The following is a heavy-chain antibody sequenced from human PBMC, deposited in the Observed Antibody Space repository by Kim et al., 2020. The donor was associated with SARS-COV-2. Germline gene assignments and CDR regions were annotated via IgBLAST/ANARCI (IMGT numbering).Heavy chain of an antibody. V-gene: IGHV1-8*01. CDR2: MNPNSGNT. Sequence: ASVKVSCKASGYTFTSYDINWVRQATGQGLEWMGWMNPNSGNTGYAQKFQGRVTMTRNTSISTAYMELSSLRSEDTAVYYCARGNSYYYDSSGYYGGWFDPWGQGTLVTVSS. J-gene: IGHJ5*02. D-gene: IGHD3-22*01. CDR3: ARGNSYYYDSSGYYGGWFDP. CDR1: GYTFTSYD.